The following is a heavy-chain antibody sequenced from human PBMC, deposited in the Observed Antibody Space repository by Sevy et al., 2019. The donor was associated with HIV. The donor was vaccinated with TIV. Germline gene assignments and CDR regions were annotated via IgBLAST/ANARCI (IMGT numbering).Heavy chain of an antibody. CDR2: MSGRGDSR. D-gene: IGHD3-3*01. J-gene: IGHJ4*01. Sequence: GGSLRLSCVVSGFRFGSHAMSWGRQAPGKGLEWVSGMSGRGDSRGYAHSVKGRFTISRDNSKNTVYLQMNSLRAEDTALYYCAKDVPDQSWYDDFWSGSPCFDYWGRGTPVTVSS. CDR1: GFRFGSHA. V-gene: IGHV3-23*01. CDR3: AKDVPDQSWYDDFWSGSPCFDY.